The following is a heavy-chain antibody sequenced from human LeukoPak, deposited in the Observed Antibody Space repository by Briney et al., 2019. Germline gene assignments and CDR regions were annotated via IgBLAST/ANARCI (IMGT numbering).Heavy chain of an antibody. CDR3: ARDERGTGYIHY. V-gene: IGHV1-69*05. J-gene: IGHJ4*02. CDR1: GGTFSSYA. D-gene: IGHD3-9*01. CDR2: IIPIFGTA. Sequence: VASVKVSCKASGGTFSSYAISWVRQAPGQGLEWMGRIIPIFGTANYAQKFQGRVTITTDESTSTAYMELSSLRSEDTAVYYCARDERGTGYIHYWGQGTLFTVSS.